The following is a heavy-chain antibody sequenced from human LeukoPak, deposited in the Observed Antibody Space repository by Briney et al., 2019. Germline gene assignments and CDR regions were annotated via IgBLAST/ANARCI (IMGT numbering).Heavy chain of an antibody. CDR2: IGSSGDYT. Sequence: GSLRLSCSGSQFTFSYYAMTWVRQAPGKGLEWVSGIGSSGDYTYYADSVKGRFTISRDNSKNTLYLQLNSLRVEDSAVYYCAKEIYAYGSRGFDYWGQGTLVTVSS. V-gene: IGHV3-23*01. J-gene: IGHJ4*02. CDR1: QFTFSYYA. D-gene: IGHD3-10*01. CDR3: AKEIYAYGSRGFDY.